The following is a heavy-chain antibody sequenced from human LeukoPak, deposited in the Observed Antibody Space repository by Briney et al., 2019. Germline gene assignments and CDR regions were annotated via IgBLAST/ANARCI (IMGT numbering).Heavy chain of an antibody. D-gene: IGHD3-22*01. Sequence: PGGSLRLSCAASGCTFSSYSMNWVRQAPGKGLEWVSSISSSSSYIYYADSVKGRFTISRDNAKNSLYLQMNSLRAEDTAVYYCARGPRTAYYYDSSGYYYGDYWGQGTLVTVSS. CDR1: GCTFSSYS. CDR2: ISSSSSYI. V-gene: IGHV3-21*01. J-gene: IGHJ4*02. CDR3: ARGPRTAYYYDSSGYYYGDY.